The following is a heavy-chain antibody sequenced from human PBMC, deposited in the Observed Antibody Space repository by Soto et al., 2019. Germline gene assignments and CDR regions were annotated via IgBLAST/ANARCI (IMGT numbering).Heavy chain of an antibody. Sequence: PSETLSLTCAVYGGSFSGFYWSWIRQPPGKGLEWIGEINHSGSTYYNPSLKSRVTMSVDASKNQLSLRLSSVTAADTAVYYCARFYGDYYNWFDPWGQGTLVTVSS. CDR1: GGSFSGFY. V-gene: IGHV4-34*01. J-gene: IGHJ5*02. CDR2: INHSGST. D-gene: IGHD4-17*01. CDR3: ARFYGDYYNWFDP.